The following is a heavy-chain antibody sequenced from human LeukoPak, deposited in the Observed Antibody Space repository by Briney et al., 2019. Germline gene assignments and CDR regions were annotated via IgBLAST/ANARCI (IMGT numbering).Heavy chain of an antibody. CDR2: ISGSGGST. Sequence: GGSLRLSCAASGFTFSSYAMSWVRQAPGKGLEWVSAISGSGGSTYYADSVEGRFTISRDNSKNTLYLQMNSLRAEDTAVYYCAKVSSMITFGGAADYWGQGTLVTVSS. CDR3: AKVSSMITFGGAADY. V-gene: IGHV3-23*01. D-gene: IGHD3-16*01. J-gene: IGHJ4*02. CDR1: GFTFSSYA.